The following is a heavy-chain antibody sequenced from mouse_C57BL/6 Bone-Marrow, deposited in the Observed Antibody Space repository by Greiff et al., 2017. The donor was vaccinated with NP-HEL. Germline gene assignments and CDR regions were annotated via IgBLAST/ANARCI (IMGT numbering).Heavy chain of an antibody. CDR1: GYTFTDYY. V-gene: IGHV1-76*01. CDR2: IYPGSGNT. Sequence: VQLKQSGAELVRPGASVKLSCTASGYTFTDYYINWVKQRPGQGLEWIARIYPGSGNTYYTEKFKGKATLTAEKSSSTAYMQLSSLTSEDSAVYFCARRPSMDYWGQGTSVTVSS. J-gene: IGHJ4*01. CDR3: ARRPSMDY.